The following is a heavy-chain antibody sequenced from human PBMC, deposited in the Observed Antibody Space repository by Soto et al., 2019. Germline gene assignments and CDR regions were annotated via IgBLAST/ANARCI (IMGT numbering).Heavy chain of an antibody. D-gene: IGHD2-15*01. CDR1: GVSISSYF. CDR3: ARIGGYHGPLDY. V-gene: IGHV4-59*01. J-gene: IGHJ4*02. Sequence: KTSETLSLTCSVYGVSISSYFWSWIQQPPGRGLEWIGYTYHRGRTNYSPSLKSRVAISLDTSENQFSLKVNSVTAADTAVYYCARIGGYHGPLDYWGQGTPVTVSS. CDR2: TYHRGRT.